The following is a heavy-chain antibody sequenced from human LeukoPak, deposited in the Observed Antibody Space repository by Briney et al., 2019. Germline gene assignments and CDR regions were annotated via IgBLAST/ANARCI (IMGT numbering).Heavy chain of an antibody. V-gene: IGHV3-23*01. CDR2: ISASGDVT. Sequence: GSQRLSCAASGFTFSKFPMGWVRQAPGKGLEWVSAISASGDVTFYADSLRGRFTISRDNSKSTLYLQMNGLRAEDTAIFYCAKSLFTSATGTGRAFHIWGQGTRVTVSS. CDR1: GFTFSKFP. J-gene: IGHJ3*02. D-gene: IGHD1-1*01. CDR3: AKSLFTSATGTGRAFHI.